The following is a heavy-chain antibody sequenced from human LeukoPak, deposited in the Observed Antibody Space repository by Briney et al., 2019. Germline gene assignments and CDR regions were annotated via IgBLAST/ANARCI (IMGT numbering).Heavy chain of an antibody. CDR1: GFTVSSNY. Sequence: PGGSLRLSCAASGFTVSSNYMSWVRQAPGKGLEWVSVIYSGGSTYYADSVKGRFTISRDNSKNTLYLQMNSLRAEDTAVYYCARVASTVTTGRQFDYWGQGTLVTVSS. CDR3: ARVASTVTTGRQFDY. CDR2: IYSGGST. J-gene: IGHJ4*02. V-gene: IGHV3-53*01. D-gene: IGHD4-17*01.